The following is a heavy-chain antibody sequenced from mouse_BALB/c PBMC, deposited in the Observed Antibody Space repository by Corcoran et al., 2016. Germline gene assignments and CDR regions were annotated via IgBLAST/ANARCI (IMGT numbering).Heavy chain of an antibody. CDR1: GYTFTNFG. CDR3: AREPRAMDY. CDR2: INTNIGKT. J-gene: IGHJ4*01. V-gene: IGHV9-3-1*01. Sequence: QIQLVQSGPELKKPGETVKISCKASGYTFTNFGMNWVKQAPGKGLMWMGWINTNIGKTTYADDFKGRFAFSLETSASTANLQINNLKNEDTATYFCAREPRAMDYWGQGTSVTVSS.